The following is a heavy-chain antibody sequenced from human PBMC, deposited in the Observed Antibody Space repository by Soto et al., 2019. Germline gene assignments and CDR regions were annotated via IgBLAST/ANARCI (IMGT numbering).Heavy chain of an antibody. Sequence: QVQLVQSGAEVKKPGASVKVSLKAYGYTFTSFAMHWVRLAHGQRLEWMGWINAGNGNTKYSQKFQGRVTITRDTSASTAYMELSSLRAEDTAVYYCARGPAPYYFDYWGQGTLVTVSS. CDR2: INAGNGNT. J-gene: IGHJ4*02. V-gene: IGHV1-3*01. CDR1: GYTFTSFA. CDR3: ARGPAPYYFDY.